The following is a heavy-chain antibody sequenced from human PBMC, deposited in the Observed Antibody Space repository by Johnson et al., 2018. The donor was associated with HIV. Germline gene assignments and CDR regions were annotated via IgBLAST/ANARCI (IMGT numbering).Heavy chain of an antibody. V-gene: IGHV3-33*06. CDR2: IWYDGSNK. CDR1: GFTFSSYA. Sequence: VQVVESGGGLVKPGGSLRLSCAASGFTFSSYAMHWVRQAPGKGLEWVAVIWYDGSNKYYADSVKGRFTISRDNSKNTLYLQMNSLRAEDTAVYYCAKEEPHYYDSSGPYSGAFDIWGQGTMVTVSS. J-gene: IGHJ3*02. D-gene: IGHD3-22*01. CDR3: AKEEPHYYDSSGPYSGAFDI.